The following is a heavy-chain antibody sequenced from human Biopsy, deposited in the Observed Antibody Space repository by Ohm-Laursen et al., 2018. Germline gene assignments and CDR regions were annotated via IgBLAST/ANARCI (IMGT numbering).Heavy chain of an antibody. CDR1: GYTFSLYH. CDR3: ARDPYCSGGNCYSPLDH. J-gene: IGHJ4*02. D-gene: IGHD2-15*01. Sequence: ASVKVSCKASGYTFSLYHIHWVRQAPGQGLEWMGWIDPDSGRTSFGQNFQGRVTVTSDTSTGTAYLELTRLRSDDTAVYYCARDPYCSGGNCYSPLDHWGQGTLVTVSA. CDR2: IDPDSGRT. V-gene: IGHV1-2*02.